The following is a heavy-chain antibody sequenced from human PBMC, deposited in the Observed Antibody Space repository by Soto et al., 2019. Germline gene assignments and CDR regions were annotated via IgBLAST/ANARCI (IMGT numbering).Heavy chain of an antibody. CDR2: IYYSGNA. V-gene: IGHV4-39*01. Sequence: TLSLTCTVSGGSITSRTYYWGWIRQPPGKGLEWIGSIYYSGNAYYNPSLKSRVAVSVDTSKNQFSLKVTSVTATDTAVYYCARHKDTSSRYLLPDFWGQGTLVTVSS. CDR3: ARHKDTSSRYLLPDF. D-gene: IGHD6-13*01. CDR1: GGSITSRTYY. J-gene: IGHJ4*02.